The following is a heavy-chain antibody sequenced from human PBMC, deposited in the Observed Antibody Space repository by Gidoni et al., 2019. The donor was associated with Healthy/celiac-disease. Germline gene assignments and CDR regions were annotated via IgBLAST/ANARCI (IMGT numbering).Heavy chain of an antibody. J-gene: IGHJ4*02. V-gene: IGHV3-15*07. CDR2: IKSKNDGGTT. Sequence: EVQLVESGGGLVKPGGSLRLSCAASGFTFSNAWMNWVRQAPGKGLGWVGRIKSKNDGGTTDYAAPVKGRFTISRDDSKNTLYLQMNSLKTEDTAVYYCTTRGLGSSGTFFYWGQGTLVTVSS. D-gene: IGHD3-10*01. CDR3: TTRGLGSSGTFFY. CDR1: GFTFSNAW.